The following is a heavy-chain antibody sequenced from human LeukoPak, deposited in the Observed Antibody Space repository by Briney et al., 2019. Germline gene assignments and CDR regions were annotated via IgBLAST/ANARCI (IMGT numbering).Heavy chain of an antibody. Sequence: SETLSLTCTVSGGSISSSSYYWGWIRQPPGKGLEWIGSIYYSGSTYYNPSLKSRVTISVDTSKNQFSLKLSSVTAADTAVYYCAASLDGDNCSGGSCYLLILDYWGQGTLVTVSS. J-gene: IGHJ4*02. CDR1: GGSISSSSYY. CDR3: AASLDGDNCSGGSCYLLILDY. CDR2: IYYSGST. D-gene: IGHD2-15*01. V-gene: IGHV4-39*01.